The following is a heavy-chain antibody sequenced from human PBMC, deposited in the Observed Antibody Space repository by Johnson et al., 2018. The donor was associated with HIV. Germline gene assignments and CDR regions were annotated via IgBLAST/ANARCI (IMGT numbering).Heavy chain of an antibody. CDR2: ISSDGSIK. Sequence: QAPGKGLEWVAVISSDGSIKYYADSVKGQFTISRDNSKNTLHLQMNGLRAGDTAVYYCARQTLRAFDIWGQGTTVTVSS. J-gene: IGHJ3*02. V-gene: IGHV3-30-3*01. CDR3: ARQTLRAFDI.